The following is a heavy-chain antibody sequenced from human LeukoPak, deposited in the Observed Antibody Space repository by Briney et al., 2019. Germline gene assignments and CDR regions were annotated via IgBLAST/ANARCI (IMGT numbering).Heavy chain of an antibody. CDR3: ARDWTSSSDWYFYFDY. V-gene: IGHV3-23*01. J-gene: IGHJ4*02. Sequence: GGSLRLSCAAAGFTFSSYAMSWVRQAPGKGVEWVSAIRTSGGSTYYADSVKGRFTISRDNSKSTLYVQMNSLRAEDTAVYYCARDWTSSSDWYFYFDYWDQGTLVTVSS. CDR2: IRTSGGST. CDR1: GFTFSSYA. D-gene: IGHD6-13*01.